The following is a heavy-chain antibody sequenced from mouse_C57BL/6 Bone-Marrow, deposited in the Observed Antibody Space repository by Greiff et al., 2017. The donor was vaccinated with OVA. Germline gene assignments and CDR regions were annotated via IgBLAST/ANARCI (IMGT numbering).Heavy chain of an antibody. CDR2: ISYDGSN. V-gene: IGHV3-6*01. J-gene: IGHJ3*01. CDR1: GYSITSGYY. D-gene: IGHD2-4*01. Sequence: EVKLQESGPGLVKPSQSLSLTCSVTGYSITSGYYWHWIRQFPGNKLEWMGYISYDGSNNYNPSLKNRISITRDTSKNQFFLKLNSVTTEDTATYYCARGYYDYPWFAYWGQGTLVTVSA. CDR3: ARGYYDYPWFAY.